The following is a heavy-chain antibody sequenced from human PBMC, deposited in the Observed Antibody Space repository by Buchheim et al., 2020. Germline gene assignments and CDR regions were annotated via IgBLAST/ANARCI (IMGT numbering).Heavy chain of an antibody. CDR2: IYYSGST. J-gene: IGHJ6*02. Sequence: QVQLQESGPGLVKPSETLSLTCTVSGGSISSYYWSWIRQPPGKGLEWIGYIYYSGSTNYNPSLKSRVTISVDTSKNQFSLKLSSVTAADTAVYYCARDTGHYPPYYYGMDVWGQGTT. V-gene: IGHV4-59*01. D-gene: IGHD4-17*01. CDR3: ARDTGHYPPYYYGMDV. CDR1: GGSISSYY.